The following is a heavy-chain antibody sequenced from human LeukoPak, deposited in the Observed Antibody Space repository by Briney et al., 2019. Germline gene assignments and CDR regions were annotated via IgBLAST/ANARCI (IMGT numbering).Heavy chain of an antibody. CDR3: ARGAVIPIVVVPAAIRYFDY. CDR1: GGSISSNSYY. Sequence: SETLSLTCTVSGGSISSNSYYWSWIRQPPGKGLEWIGEINHSGSTNYNPSLKSRVTISVDTSKNQFSLKLSSVTAADTAVYYCARGAVIPIVVVPAAIRYFDYWGQGTLVTVSS. CDR2: INHSGST. D-gene: IGHD2-2*02. V-gene: IGHV4-39*07. J-gene: IGHJ4*02.